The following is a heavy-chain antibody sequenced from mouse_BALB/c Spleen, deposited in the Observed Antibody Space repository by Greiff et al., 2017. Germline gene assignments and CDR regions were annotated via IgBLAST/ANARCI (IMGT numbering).Heavy chain of an antibody. CDR1: GFTFSSFG. Sequence: EVKLVESGGGLVQPGGSRKLSCAASGFTFSSFGMHWVRQAPEKGLEWVAYISSGSSTIYYADTVKGRFTISRDNPKNTLFLQMTSLRSEDTAMYYCARDYGSFFDYWGQGTTLTVSS. CDR3: ARDYGSFFDY. CDR2: ISSGSSTI. D-gene: IGHD1-1*01. V-gene: IGHV5-17*02. J-gene: IGHJ2*01.